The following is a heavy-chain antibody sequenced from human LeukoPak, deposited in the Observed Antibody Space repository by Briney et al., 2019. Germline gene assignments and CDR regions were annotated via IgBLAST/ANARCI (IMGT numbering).Heavy chain of an antibody. D-gene: IGHD3-16*01. CDR3: ARDLRGKAFDI. J-gene: IGHJ3*02. V-gene: IGHV1-46*01. CDR1: GYSFITYY. Sequence: ASVKVSCKASGYSFITYYVHWVRQAPGQGLEWMGVINPNGGGTSYAQKFQGRGTMTRDRSTSTVYMELSALTYEDTAVYYCARDLRGKAFDIWGQGTMVTVSS. CDR2: INPNGGGT.